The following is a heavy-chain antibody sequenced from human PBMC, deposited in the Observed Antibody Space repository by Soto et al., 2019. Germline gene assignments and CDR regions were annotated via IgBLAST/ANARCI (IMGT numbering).Heavy chain of an antibody. Sequence: GGSLRLSCAASGFTFSSYAMYWVRQAPGKGLEWVSGISASGGSTFYADSVKGRFTVSRDNSRNTLFLQMNNLRGEDTALYYCAKCGRGSATCYGAFDFWGQGTMVTVSS. D-gene: IGHD2-2*01. CDR1: GFTFSSYA. V-gene: IGHV3-23*01. J-gene: IGHJ3*01. CDR2: ISASGGST. CDR3: AKCGRGSATCYGAFDF.